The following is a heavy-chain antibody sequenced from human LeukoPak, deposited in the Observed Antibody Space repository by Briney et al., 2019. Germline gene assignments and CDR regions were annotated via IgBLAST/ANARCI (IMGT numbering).Heavy chain of an antibody. J-gene: IGHJ4*02. V-gene: IGHV3-73*01. D-gene: IGHD6-6*01. CDR1: GFTFSGSA. CDR2: IRSTANGYAT. Sequence: GGSLRLSCAASGFTFSGSALHWVRQASGKGLEWVGRIRSTANGYATAYAASVKGRFTISRDNAKNTLYLQMNSLRAEDTAVYYCARGLSGYSSSLGYWGQGTLVTVSS. CDR3: ARGLSGYSSSLGY.